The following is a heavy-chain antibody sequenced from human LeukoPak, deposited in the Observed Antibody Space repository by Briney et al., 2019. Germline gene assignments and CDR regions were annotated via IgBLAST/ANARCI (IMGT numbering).Heavy chain of an antibody. CDR1: GFTFSNYW. CDR2: IKQDGSET. Sequence: GGSLRLSCAASGFTFSNYWMSWVRRAPGKGLEWVANIKQDGSETYYVDSVRGRFTISRDNSKNTLYLQMNSLRAEDTAVYYCAKFTMIVVVRGAFDYWGQGTLVTVSS. D-gene: IGHD3-22*01. CDR3: AKFTMIVVVRGAFDY. J-gene: IGHJ4*02. V-gene: IGHV3-7*03.